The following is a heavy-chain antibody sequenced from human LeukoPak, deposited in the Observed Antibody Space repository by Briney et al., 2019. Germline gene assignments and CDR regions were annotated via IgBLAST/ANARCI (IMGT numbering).Heavy chain of an antibody. Sequence: GGSLRLSCAASGFTFSSYGMNWVRQAPGKGLEWVSSISSSSSYIYYADSVKGRFTISRDNAKNSLYLQMNSLRAEDTALYYCAKSRIPGYSYGYYYYGMDVWGQGTTVTVSS. D-gene: IGHD5-18*01. CDR2: ISSSSSYI. V-gene: IGHV3-21*04. CDR1: GFTFSSYG. CDR3: AKSRIPGYSYGYYYYGMDV. J-gene: IGHJ6*02.